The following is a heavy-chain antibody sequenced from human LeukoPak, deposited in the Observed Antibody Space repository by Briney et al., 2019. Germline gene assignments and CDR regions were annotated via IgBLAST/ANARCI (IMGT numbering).Heavy chain of an antibody. V-gene: IGHV3-21*01. CDR2: ISSSSSYI. CDR3: ASLCYDFWSGYYHYYYYMDV. D-gene: IGHD3-3*01. CDR1: GFTFSSYS. Sequence: GGSLRLSCAASGFTFSSYSMNWVRQAPGKGLEWVSSISSSSSYIYYADSVKGRFTISRDNAKNSLYLQMNSLRAEDTAVYYCASLCYDFWSGYYHYYYYMDVWGKGTTVTVSS. J-gene: IGHJ6*03.